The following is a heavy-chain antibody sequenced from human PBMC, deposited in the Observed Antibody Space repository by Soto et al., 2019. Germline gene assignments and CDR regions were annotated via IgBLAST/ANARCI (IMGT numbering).Heavy chain of an antibody. CDR2: IGRSGETI. J-gene: IGHJ4*02. CDR1: GFTFSSFE. D-gene: IGHD6-6*01. CDR3: ARGSRGGAARRPTFYY. Sequence: GSLRLSCVGSGFTFSSFEMNWVRQTPGKGLEWLSYIGRSGETIYYADSVKGRFTISRDNAKSSLFLQMNGLRDEDTGIYYCARGSRGGAARRPTFYYWGRGTLVTVSS. V-gene: IGHV3-48*03.